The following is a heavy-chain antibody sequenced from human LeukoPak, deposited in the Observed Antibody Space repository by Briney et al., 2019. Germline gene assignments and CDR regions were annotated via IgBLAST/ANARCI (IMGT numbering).Heavy chain of an antibody. V-gene: IGHV3-15*07. CDR3: TTGNWGPY. CDR2: IKSKIDGGTT. CDR1: GFTISDHG. D-gene: IGHD7-27*01. Sequence: GGSLRLSCEVSGFTISDHGMHWVRQAPGKGLEWVGRIKSKIDGGTTDFGAPVKGRFGISRDDSENTMYLHMNSLRTEDTAVYYCTTGNWGPYWGQGTLVTVSS. J-gene: IGHJ4*02.